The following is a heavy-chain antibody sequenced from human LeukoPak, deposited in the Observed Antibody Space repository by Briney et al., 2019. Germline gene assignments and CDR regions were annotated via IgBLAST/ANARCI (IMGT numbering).Heavy chain of an antibody. D-gene: IGHD3-3*01. CDR1: GYSISSGYY. CDR2: MYQSGTT. V-gene: IGHV4-38-2*02. Sequence: PSETLSLTCSVSGYSISSGYYWGWIRQPPGKGLEWIGSMYQSGTTYYNPSLKSRVTISVDTSKNQFSLKLSSVTAADTAVYYCARAAEWLFYPRTWGQGTLVTVSS. CDR3: ARAAEWLFYPRT. J-gene: IGHJ5*02.